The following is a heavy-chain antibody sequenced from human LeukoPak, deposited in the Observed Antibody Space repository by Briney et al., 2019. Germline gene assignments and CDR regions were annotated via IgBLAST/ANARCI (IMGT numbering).Heavy chain of an antibody. J-gene: IGHJ4*02. D-gene: IGHD3-22*01. CDR1: GDSFSSNSAA. Sequence: SQTLSLTCAISGDSFSSNSAAWNWIRQSPSRGLEWLGRTYYRSNLYNDYAVSVKSRITINPDTSKNQFSLQLNSVTPEDTAVYYCASLYDSSGYFDYWGQGTLVTVSS. V-gene: IGHV6-1*01. CDR3: ASLYDSSGYFDY. CDR2: TYYRSNLYN.